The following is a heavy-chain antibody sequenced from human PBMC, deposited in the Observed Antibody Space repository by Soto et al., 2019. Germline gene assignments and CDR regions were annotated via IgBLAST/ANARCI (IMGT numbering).Heavy chain of an antibody. V-gene: IGHV4-59*08. CDR3: ARQGLSGGSRPKCLDV. CDR1: GGSISSYY. D-gene: IGHD2-15*01. Sequence: SETLSLTCTVSGGSISSYYWSWIRQPPGKGLEWIGYIYYSGSTNYNPSLKSRVTISVDTSKNQFSLKLSSVTAADTAVYYCARQGLSGGSRPKCLDVWGKGTTVTVSS. J-gene: IGHJ6*04. CDR2: IYYSGST.